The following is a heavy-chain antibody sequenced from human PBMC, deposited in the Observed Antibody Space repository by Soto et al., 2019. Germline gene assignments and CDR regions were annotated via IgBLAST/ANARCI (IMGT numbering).Heavy chain of an antibody. J-gene: IGHJ4*02. CDR3: ARDYLGYCSSTSCEKGGFDY. CDR1: GGTFSSYT. CDR2: IIPILGIA. Sequence: ASVKVSCKASGGTFSSYTISWVRQAPGQGLEWMGRIIPILGIANYAQKFQGRVTITADKSTSTAYMELSSLRSEDTAVYYCARDYLGYCSSTSCEKGGFDYWGQGTLVTVSS. D-gene: IGHD2-2*01. V-gene: IGHV1-69*04.